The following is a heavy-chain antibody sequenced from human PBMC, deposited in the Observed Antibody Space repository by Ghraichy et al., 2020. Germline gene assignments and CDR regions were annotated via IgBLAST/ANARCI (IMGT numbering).Heavy chain of an antibody. CDR2: ISHTGVST. J-gene: IGHJ4*02. Sequence: GGSLRLSCAASGFTFSSYAMTWVRQAPGKGLEWVSSISHTGVSTYYADSVKGRFTVSRDNSRDTLFVQMNSLRVEDTAVYYCAKEEKIGTGWPIDYSGQGTLGTVSS. D-gene: IGHD6-19*01. CDR3: AKEEKIGTGWPIDY. CDR1: GFTFSSYA. V-gene: IGHV3-23*01.